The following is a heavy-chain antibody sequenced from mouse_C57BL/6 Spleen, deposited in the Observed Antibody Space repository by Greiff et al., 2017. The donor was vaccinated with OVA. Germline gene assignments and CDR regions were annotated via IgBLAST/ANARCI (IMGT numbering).Heavy chain of an antibody. CDR3: TTSGSSPYYFDY. V-gene: IGHV14-1*01. CDR2: IDPEDGDT. CDR1: GFNIKDYY. Sequence: VQLKQSGAELVRPGASVKLSCTASGFNIKDYYMHWVKQRPEQGLEWIGRIDPEDGDTEYAPKFQGKATMTADTSSNTAYLQLSSLTSEDTAVYYCTTSGSSPYYFDYWGQGTTLTVSS. J-gene: IGHJ2*01. D-gene: IGHD1-1*01.